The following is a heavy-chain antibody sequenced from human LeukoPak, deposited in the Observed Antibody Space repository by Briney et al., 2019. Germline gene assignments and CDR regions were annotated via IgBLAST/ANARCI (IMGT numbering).Heavy chain of an antibody. CDR3: ARVPSLYSGYDFVY. J-gene: IGHJ4*02. V-gene: IGHV1-69*01. Sequence: SVKVSCKASGGTFSSYAISWVRQAPGQGLEWMGGTIPIFGTANYAQKFQGRVTITADESTSTAYMELSSLRSEDTAVYYCARVPSLYSGYDFVYWGQGTLVTVSS. D-gene: IGHD5-12*01. CDR1: GGTFSSYA. CDR2: TIPIFGTA.